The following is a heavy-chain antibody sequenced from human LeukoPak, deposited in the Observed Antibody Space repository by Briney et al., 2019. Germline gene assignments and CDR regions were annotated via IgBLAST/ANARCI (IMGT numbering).Heavy chain of an antibody. Sequence: SVKVSCKASGGTFSSYAISWVRQAPGQGLEWMGGIIPIFGTANYAQKFQGRVTITADESTSTAYMELSSLRSEDTAVYYCARTGNGGNPLGNSYYYGMDVWGQGTTVTVSS. CDR3: ARTGNGGNPLGNSYYYGMDV. V-gene: IGHV1-69*13. J-gene: IGHJ6*02. CDR1: GGTFSSYA. CDR2: IIPIFGTA. D-gene: IGHD4-23*01.